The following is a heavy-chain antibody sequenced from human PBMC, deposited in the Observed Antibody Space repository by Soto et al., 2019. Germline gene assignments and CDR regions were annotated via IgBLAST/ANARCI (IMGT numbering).Heavy chain of an antibody. J-gene: IGHJ3*02. CDR1: GFTFSNYA. V-gene: IGHV3-23*01. CDR3: ARAYYDFWSGYVANDAFDI. CDR2: VTSSGDST. D-gene: IGHD3-3*01. Sequence: GGSLRLSCAASGFTFSNYAMSWVRQAPGRGLQWVSTVTSSGDSTYYADSVRGRFTVSRDKSENTLFLHMSSLRVEDTAVYYCARAYYDFWSGYVANDAFDIWGQGTMVTVSS.